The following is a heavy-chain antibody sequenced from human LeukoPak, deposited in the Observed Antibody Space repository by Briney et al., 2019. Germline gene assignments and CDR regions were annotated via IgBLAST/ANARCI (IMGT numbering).Heavy chain of an antibody. CDR3: ARGKYTSFDN. CDR1: GDSLFTNNVA. V-gene: IGHV6-1*01. D-gene: IGHD6-6*01. CDR2: TYYRSKWSF. Sequence: SQTLSLTCAISGDSLFTNNVAWNWLRQSPSRGLEWLGRTYYRSKWSFDYAVSVKSRITINADTSKNQFSLQLSSVTPEDTAVYYCARGKYTSFDNWGQGTLVTVSS. J-gene: IGHJ4*02.